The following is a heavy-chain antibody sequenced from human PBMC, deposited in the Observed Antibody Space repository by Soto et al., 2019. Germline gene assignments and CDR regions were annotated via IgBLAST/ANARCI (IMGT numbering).Heavy chain of an antibody. J-gene: IGHJ5*02. CDR1: GYTFTSYA. CDR3: ARDPTTVTKYNWFAP. CDR2: INAGNGNT. V-gene: IGHV1-3*01. D-gene: IGHD4-17*01. Sequence: ASVKVSCKASGYTFTSYAMHWVRQAPGQRLEWMGWINAGNGNTKYSQKFQGRVTITRDTSASTAYMELSSLRSEDTAVYYCARDPTTVTKYNWFAPWGQGTLVTVSS.